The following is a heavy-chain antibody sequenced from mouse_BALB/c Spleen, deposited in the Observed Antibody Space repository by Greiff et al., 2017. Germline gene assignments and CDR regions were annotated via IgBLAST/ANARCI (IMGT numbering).Heavy chain of an antibody. CDR3: VREGRSAYGYDPYFDY. CDR1: GFTFNTYA. D-gene: IGHD2-2*01. Sequence: EVMLVESGGGLVQPKGSLKLSCAASGFTFNTYAMHWVCQAPGKGLEWVARIRSKSNNYATYYADSVKDRFTISRDDSQSMLYLQMNNLKTEDTAMYYCVREGRSAYGYDPYFDYWGQGTTLTVSS. V-gene: IGHV10-3*03. CDR2: IRSKSNNYAT. J-gene: IGHJ2*01.